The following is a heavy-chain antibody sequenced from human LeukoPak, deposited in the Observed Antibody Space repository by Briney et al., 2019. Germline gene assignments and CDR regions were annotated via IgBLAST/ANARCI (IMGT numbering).Heavy chain of an antibody. CDR2: IYYIGIT. Sequence: SQTLSLTCTVSRGPLSRGGYYSSWIRHHPGEGLEWIGYIYYIGITYCNTSLTSRVTIAVDTSKNQFSLKLSSVTAAATAVYYCARDRHDYSKNSYYMDVWGKGTTVIVSS. V-gene: IGHV4-31*03. D-gene: IGHD4-11*01. CDR3: ARDRHDYSKNSYYMDV. CDR1: RGPLSRGGYY. J-gene: IGHJ6*03.